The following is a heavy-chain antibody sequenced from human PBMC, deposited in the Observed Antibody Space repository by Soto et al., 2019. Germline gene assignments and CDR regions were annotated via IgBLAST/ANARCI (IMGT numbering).Heavy chain of an antibody. D-gene: IGHD6-19*01. V-gene: IGHV1-69*01. J-gene: IGHJ2*01. CDR3: ARRGQWLDRHGWYFDL. Sequence: QVQLVQSGAEVKKPGSSVKVSCKASGGTFSSYAISWVRQAPGQGLEWMGGIIPIFGTANYAQKFQGRVTITADESTSTAYMELSSLRSEDTAMYYCARRGQWLDRHGWYFDLWGRGTLVTVSS. CDR1: GGTFSSYA. CDR2: IIPIFGTA.